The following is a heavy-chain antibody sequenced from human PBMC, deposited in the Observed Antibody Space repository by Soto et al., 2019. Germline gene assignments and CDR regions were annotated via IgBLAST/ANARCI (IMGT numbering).Heavy chain of an antibody. CDR1: GYTFTSYA. CDR3: ARDLTYDSSGNYYGMDV. J-gene: IGHJ6*02. CDR2: INAGNGNT. D-gene: IGHD3-22*01. Sequence: ASVKVSCKASGYTFTSYAMHWVRQAPGQRLEWMGWINAGNGNTKYSQKFQGRVTITRDTSASTAYMELSSLRSEDTAVYYCARDLTYDSSGNYYGMDVWGQGTTVTVSS. V-gene: IGHV1-3*01.